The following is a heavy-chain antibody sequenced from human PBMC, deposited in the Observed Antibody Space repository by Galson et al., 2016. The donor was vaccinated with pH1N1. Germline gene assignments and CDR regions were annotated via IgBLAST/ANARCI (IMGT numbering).Heavy chain of an antibody. J-gene: IGHJ5*02. D-gene: IGHD3-10*01. CDR3: ARRYHLPRRGDNIWFDP. Sequence: TLSLTCTVSGGSFNSGDFYWSWVRQPPGKGLEWIGSISYGGSTYHNPSLKSRVIVSLNTSKNQVSLKLTSVTAADTSVYYCARRYHLPRRGDNIWFDPWGQGTLGT. V-gene: IGHV4-39*01. CDR1: GGSFNSGDFY. CDR2: ISYGGST.